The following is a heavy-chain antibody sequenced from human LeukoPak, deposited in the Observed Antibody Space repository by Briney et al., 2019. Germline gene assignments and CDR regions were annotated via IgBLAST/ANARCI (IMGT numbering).Heavy chain of an antibody. D-gene: IGHD3-16*01. Sequence: ASVKVSCKASGCTFIDYGISWVRQAPGQGLEWMGWISTLNGNTNYAQMFQGRVTMTTDTSTSTAYMELRSLRSDDTAVYYCGRALGGEAYWGQGTLVTVSS. J-gene: IGHJ4*02. CDR3: GRALGGEAY. CDR1: GCTFIDYG. CDR2: ISTLNGNT. V-gene: IGHV1-18*01.